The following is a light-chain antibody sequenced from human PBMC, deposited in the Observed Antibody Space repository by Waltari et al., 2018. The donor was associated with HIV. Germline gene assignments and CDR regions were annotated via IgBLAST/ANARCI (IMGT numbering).Light chain of an antibody. Sequence: QSVLTQPPSASGTPGQRVTISCSGSSSDIGSYYVYWFQQLPGTAPKLLIYRNNQRPSGCPDRFSGSKSGTSASLAISGLRSEDEADYYCATWDDNLSGVVFGGGTKLTVL. J-gene: IGLJ2*01. CDR2: RNN. V-gene: IGLV1-47*01. CDR1: SSDIGSYY. CDR3: ATWDDNLSGVV.